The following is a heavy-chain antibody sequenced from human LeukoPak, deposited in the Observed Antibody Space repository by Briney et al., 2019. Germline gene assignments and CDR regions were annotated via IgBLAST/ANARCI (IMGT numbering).Heavy chain of an antibody. Sequence: ASVKVSCKASGYTFTSYGIIWVRQAPGQGLEWMGWISAYNGNTNYAQKLQGRVTMTTDTSTSTAYMELRSLRSDDTAVYYCARDKGSSSWGRWFDPWGQGTLVTVSS. J-gene: IGHJ5*02. CDR3: ARDKGSSSWGRWFDP. V-gene: IGHV1-18*01. CDR1: GYTFTSYG. CDR2: ISAYNGNT. D-gene: IGHD6-13*01.